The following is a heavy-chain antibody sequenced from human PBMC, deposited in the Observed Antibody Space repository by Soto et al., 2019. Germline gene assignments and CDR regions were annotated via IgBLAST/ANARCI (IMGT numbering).Heavy chain of an antibody. CDR3: ARDRVTIFGVVIIAFDI. V-gene: IGHV1-69*04. CDR1: GGTFSSYT. Sequence: SVKVSCTASGGTFSSYTISWVRQAPGQGLEWMGRIIPILGIANYAQKFQGRVTITADKSTSTAYMELSSLRSEDTAVYYCARDRVTIFGVVIIAFDIWGQGTMVTVSS. D-gene: IGHD3-3*01. CDR2: IIPILGIA. J-gene: IGHJ3*02.